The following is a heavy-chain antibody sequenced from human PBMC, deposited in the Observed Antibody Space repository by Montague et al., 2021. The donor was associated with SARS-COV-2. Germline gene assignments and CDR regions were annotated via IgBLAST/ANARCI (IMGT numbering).Heavy chain of an antibody. CDR1: GYSISSGYY. CDR3: ARDRTFRDGYLDAFEI. CDR2: IYHSGTT. D-gene: IGHD5-24*01. Sequence: SETLSLTCTVSGYSISSGYYWGWIRKFPGKGLEWIGSIYHSGTTYYNPPLKSRVTISVDTSKNQFSLKMYSVTAADTAQSYCARDRTFRDGYLDAFEIWGQGTMVTVSS. J-gene: IGHJ3*02. V-gene: IGHV4-38-2*02.